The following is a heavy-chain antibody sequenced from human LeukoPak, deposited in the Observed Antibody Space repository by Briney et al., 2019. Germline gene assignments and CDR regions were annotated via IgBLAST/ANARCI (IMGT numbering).Heavy chain of an antibody. V-gene: IGHV3-15*07. D-gene: IGHD1-7*01. CDR2: IASNTDGGTT. J-gene: IGHJ4*02. Sequence: PGGSLRLSCAASHFTFTNRWMNWVRQAPGKGLEWVGRIASNTDGGTTDYAAPVKGRFTISRDDSKNALYLQMNSLKTEDTALYYRTTRTTTTIYWGQGTLVTVSS. CDR3: TTRTTTTIY. CDR1: HFTFTNRW.